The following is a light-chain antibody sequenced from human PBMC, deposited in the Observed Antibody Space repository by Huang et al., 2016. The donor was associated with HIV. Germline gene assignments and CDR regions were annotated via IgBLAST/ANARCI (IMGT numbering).Light chain of an antibody. CDR1: QSVRSY. J-gene: IGKJ4*01. V-gene: IGKV3-11*01. CDR3: QQRSNWPLT. CDR2: DTS. Sequence: EIVLTQSPATLSLSPVERATLSCRASQSVRSYLAWYQQKPCQAPRLLIYDTSIRATGIPGRSSGSGSGTDFTLTIDSLEPEDFAVYYCQQRSNWPLTFGGGTKVEIK.